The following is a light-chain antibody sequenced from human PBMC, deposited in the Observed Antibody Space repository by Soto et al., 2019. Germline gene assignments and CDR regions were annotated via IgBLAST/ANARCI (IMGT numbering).Light chain of an antibody. CDR3: CSYAGVNTFYV. CDR2: GVS. CDR1: SSDVGSYNL. J-gene: IGLJ1*01. V-gene: IGLV2-23*02. Sequence: QSVLTQPASVSGSPGQSITISCTGTSSDVGSYNLVSWYQQHPGKAPKLMIYGVSKRPSGVSDRFSGSKSGDTASLTISGLQAEDEADYYCCSYAGVNTFYVFGTGTKVTDL.